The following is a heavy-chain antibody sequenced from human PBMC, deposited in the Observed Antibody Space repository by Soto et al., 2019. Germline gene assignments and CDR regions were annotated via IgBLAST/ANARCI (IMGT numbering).Heavy chain of an antibody. CDR1: GFTFSNAW. Sequence: EVQLVESGGGLVKPGASLRLSCAASGFTFSNAWMTWVRQAPGKGLEWVGRVESKTDAGTTDYAAPVKGSFIITRDDSKITLYLQMNSLKTEDIAVYYCATPVVVTGLNYWGQGTLVTVSS. D-gene: IGHD3-22*01. CDR2: VESKTDAGTT. V-gene: IGHV3-15*04. CDR3: ATPVVVTGLNY. J-gene: IGHJ4*02.